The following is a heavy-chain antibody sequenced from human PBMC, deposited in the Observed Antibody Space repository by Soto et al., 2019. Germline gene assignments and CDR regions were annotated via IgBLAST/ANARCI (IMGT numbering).Heavy chain of an antibody. CDR1: GGSISSHY. V-gene: IGHV4-59*11. D-gene: IGHD3-9*01. CDR3: ARTSYDFLTGRSYFDY. CDR2: IHSSGST. Sequence: PSETLSLTCTVSGGSISSHYWSWIRQPPGKGLEWIGYIHSSGSTNYNPSLNSRVTISVDTSKNQFSLKLSSVTAADTAVYYCARTSYDFLTGRSYFDYWGQGTLVTVSS. J-gene: IGHJ4*02.